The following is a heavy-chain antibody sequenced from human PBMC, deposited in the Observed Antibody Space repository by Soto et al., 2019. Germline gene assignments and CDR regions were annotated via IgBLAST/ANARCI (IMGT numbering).Heavy chain of an antibody. CDR1: TFTSYG. V-gene: IGHV1-18*01. D-gene: IGHD1-26*01. Sequence: TFTSYGISWVRQAPGQGLEWMGWISAYNGNTYYAQKLRGRVTMTTDTSTSTAYMELRSLRSDDTAVYYCARYGATTAFDYWGQGTLVTVSS. CDR3: ARYGATTAFDY. CDR2: ISAYNGNT. J-gene: IGHJ4*02.